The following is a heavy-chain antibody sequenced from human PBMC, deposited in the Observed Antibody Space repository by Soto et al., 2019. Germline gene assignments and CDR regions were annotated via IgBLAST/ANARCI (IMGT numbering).Heavy chain of an antibody. Sequence: ESGGGVVQPGRSLRLSCAASGFTFSSYAMHWVRQAPGKGLEWVAVISYDGSNKYYADSVKGRFTISRDNSKNTLYLQMNSLRAEDTAVYYCARDNDSSGYYYVMVDYWGQGTLVTVSS. V-gene: IGHV3-30-3*01. CDR3: ARDNDSSGYYYVMVDY. J-gene: IGHJ4*02. CDR2: ISYDGSNK. CDR1: GFTFSSYA. D-gene: IGHD3-22*01.